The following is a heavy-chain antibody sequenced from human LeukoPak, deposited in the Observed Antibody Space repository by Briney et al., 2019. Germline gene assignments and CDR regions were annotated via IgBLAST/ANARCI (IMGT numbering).Heavy chain of an antibody. Sequence: AASVKVSCKASGYTFTSYGISWVRQAPAQELEWMGWISAYNGNTNYAQKLQGRVTMTTDTSTSTAYMELRSLRSDDTAVYYCARSYLIVVVPAALGIDPWGQGTLVTVSS. CDR3: ARSYLIVVVPAALGIDP. D-gene: IGHD2-2*01. V-gene: IGHV1-18*01. J-gene: IGHJ5*02. CDR1: GYTFTSYG. CDR2: ISAYNGNT.